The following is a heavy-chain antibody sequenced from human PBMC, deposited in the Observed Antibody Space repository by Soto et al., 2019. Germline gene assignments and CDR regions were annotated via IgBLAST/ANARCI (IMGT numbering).Heavy chain of an antibody. J-gene: IGHJ4*02. Sequence: SVKVSCKASGGTFSSYAISWVRQAPGQGLEWMGGIIPMFGTANYAQKFQGRVTITAGESTSTAYMELSSLRSEDTAVYYCARSIVVVTAMRYYFDYWGQGALVTVSS. CDR2: IIPMFGTA. V-gene: IGHV1-69*13. CDR3: ARSIVVVTAMRYYFDY. CDR1: GGTFSSYA. D-gene: IGHD2-21*02.